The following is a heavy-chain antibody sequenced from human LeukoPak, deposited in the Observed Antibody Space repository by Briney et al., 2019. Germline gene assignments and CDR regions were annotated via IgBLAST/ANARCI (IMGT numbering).Heavy chain of an antibody. J-gene: IGHJ3*02. CDR3: AKQIVGASSLDAFDI. V-gene: IGHV3-66*02. Sequence: EGSLRLSCAASGFTVSSNYMSWVRQAPGKGLQLVSVIYSGGSTYYADSVKGRFTISRDNSKNTLYLQMNSLRAEDTAVYYCAKQIVGASSLDAFDIWGQGTMVTVSS. CDR2: IYSGGST. D-gene: IGHD1-26*01. CDR1: GFTVSSNY.